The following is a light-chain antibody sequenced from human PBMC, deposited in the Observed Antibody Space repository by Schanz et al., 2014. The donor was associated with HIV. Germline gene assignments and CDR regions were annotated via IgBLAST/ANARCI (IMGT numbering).Light chain of an antibody. CDR3: QHYGTSRT. CDR1: QNISSN. Sequence: EIVVTQSPATLSVSPGERATLSCRASQNISSNLAWYQQKPGQAPRLLIYDASSRAAGIPDRFSGSGSGTDFTLTISRLEPEDFAVYYCQHYGTSRTFGQGTKVEI. CDR2: DAS. J-gene: IGKJ1*01. V-gene: IGKV3-20*01.